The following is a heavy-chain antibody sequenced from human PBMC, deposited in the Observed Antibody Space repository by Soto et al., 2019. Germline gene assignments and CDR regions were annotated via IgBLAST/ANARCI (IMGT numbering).Heavy chain of an antibody. CDR1: GGSISSGGYY. J-gene: IGHJ4*02. D-gene: IGHD3-22*01. V-gene: IGHV4-31*03. CDR3: ARRTDYYDSSGYFDF. Sequence: SETLSLTCTVSGGSISSGGYYWSWIRQHPGKGLEWIGYIYYSGSTYYNPSLKSRVTISVDTSTNQFSLDLSSVTAADTAVYYCARRTDYYDSSGYFDFWGQGTLVTVSS. CDR2: IYYSGST.